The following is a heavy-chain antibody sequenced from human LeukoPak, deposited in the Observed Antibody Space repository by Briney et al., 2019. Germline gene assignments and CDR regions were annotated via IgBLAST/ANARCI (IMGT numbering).Heavy chain of an antibody. CDR2: IKQDGSEK. Sequence: GGSLRLSCAASGFTFSTSWMTWVRQAPGKGLEWVANIKQDGSEKFCVDSVKGRFTISRDNAENSLYLQMNSLRAEDTALYHCARVRLGYDSSGYSSAYYFDFWGQGTLVTVSS. CDR3: ARVRLGYDSSGYSSAYYFDF. V-gene: IGHV3-7*03. D-gene: IGHD3-22*01. CDR1: GFTFSTSW. J-gene: IGHJ4*02.